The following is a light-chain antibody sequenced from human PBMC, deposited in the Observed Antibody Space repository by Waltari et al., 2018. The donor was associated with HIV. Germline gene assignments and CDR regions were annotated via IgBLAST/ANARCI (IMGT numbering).Light chain of an antibody. CDR1: SSNIGSNY. Sequence: QSVLTQPPSASGTPGQRVAISCSGSSSNIGSNYVYWYQQLPGTAPKVLIYRSKQRPSGVPDRFSGSKSGTSASLAISALRSEDEADYYCATWEDSLSGPVFGGGTKLTVL. V-gene: IGLV1-47*01. CDR3: ATWEDSLSGPV. CDR2: RSK. J-gene: IGLJ3*02.